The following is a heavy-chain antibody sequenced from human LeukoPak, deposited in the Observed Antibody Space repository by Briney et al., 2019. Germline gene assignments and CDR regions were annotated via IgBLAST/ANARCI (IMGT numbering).Heavy chain of an antibody. CDR1: GGSFSGYY. V-gene: IGHV4-34*01. Sequence: SETLSLTCAVYGGSFSGYYWSWIRQPPGKGLEWIGEINHSGSTNYNPSLKSRVTMSVDTSKNQFSLKLSSVTAADTAVYYCASLNSGWYHDYWGQGTLVTVSS. CDR2: INHSGST. J-gene: IGHJ4*02. CDR3: ASLNSGWYHDY. D-gene: IGHD6-19*01.